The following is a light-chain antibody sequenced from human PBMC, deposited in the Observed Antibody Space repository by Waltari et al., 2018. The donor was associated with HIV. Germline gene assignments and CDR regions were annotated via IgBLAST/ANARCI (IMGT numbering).Light chain of an antibody. CDR3: CSYAGYRTHWV. Sequence: QSALTQPASVSGSPGQSITISCTGSSSDVGGYNYVSWYQQYPGKAPKLMIYDVSQRPSGVSNRFSGSKSGNTASLTISGLQAEDEADYHCCSYAGYRTHWVFGGGTRLTVL. CDR1: SSDVGGYNY. CDR2: DVS. V-gene: IGLV2-23*02. J-gene: IGLJ3*02.